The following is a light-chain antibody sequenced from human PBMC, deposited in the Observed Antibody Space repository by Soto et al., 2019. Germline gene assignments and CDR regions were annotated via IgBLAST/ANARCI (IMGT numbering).Light chain of an antibody. CDR1: QSVNSNY. CDR3: QQYDNSTRT. J-gene: IGKJ1*01. V-gene: IGKV3-20*01. Sequence: EIVLTQSPGTLSLSPGERATLSCRASQSVNSNYSAWYQQKPDQSTRVLMYGASSRATGIPDRVSGSGSGTDFIITIISLEQEDFSVYYCQQYDNSTRTFGQGTKVELK. CDR2: GAS.